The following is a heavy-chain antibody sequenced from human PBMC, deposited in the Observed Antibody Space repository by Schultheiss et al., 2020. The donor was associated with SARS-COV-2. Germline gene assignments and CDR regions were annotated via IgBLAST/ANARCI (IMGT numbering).Heavy chain of an antibody. D-gene: IGHD2-15*01. Sequence: GGSLRLSCAASGFTFSSYAMSWVRQAPGKGLEWVSAISGSGGSTYYADSVKGRFTISRDNSKNTLYLQMNSLRAKDTAVYSCATVGSPADYWGQGTLVTVSS. J-gene: IGHJ4*02. CDR2: ISGSGGST. CDR1: GFTFSSYA. CDR3: ATVGSPADY. V-gene: IGHV3-23*01.